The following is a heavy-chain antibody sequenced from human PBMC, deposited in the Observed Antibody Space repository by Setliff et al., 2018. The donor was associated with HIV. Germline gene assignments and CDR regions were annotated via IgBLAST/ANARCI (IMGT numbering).Heavy chain of an antibody. J-gene: IGHJ3*01. V-gene: IGHV4-39*01. CDR1: GSSISSSSYY. CDR2: IYYSGST. Sequence: PSETLYLTCTVSGSSISSSSYYWGWIRQPPGKGLEWLWTIYYSGSTYYNPSLKSRVTLSVDTSKNQFSLKLSSVTAADTAVYYCARHDSRGPRSAFDLWGRGTMVTVSS. D-gene: IGHD2-21*01. CDR3: ARHDSRGPRSAFDL.